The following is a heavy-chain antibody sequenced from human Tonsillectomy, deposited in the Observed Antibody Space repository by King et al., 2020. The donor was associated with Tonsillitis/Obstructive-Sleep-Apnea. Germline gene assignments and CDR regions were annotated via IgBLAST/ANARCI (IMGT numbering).Heavy chain of an antibody. CDR2: VIPNVGIG. CDR3: ARAGTGRGSWGYNWFDS. V-gene: IGHV1-69*04. CDR1: GGTFSSYV. D-gene: IGHD3-10*01. Sequence: QLVQSGAEVKKTGSSVKVSCKASGGTFSSYVISWVRQAPGQGLEWMGRVIPNVGIGKYAQKFQGRVTISADKSTTTAYMELSSVRSEDTAVYYCARAGTGRGSWGYNWFDSWGQGTLVTVSS. J-gene: IGHJ5*01.